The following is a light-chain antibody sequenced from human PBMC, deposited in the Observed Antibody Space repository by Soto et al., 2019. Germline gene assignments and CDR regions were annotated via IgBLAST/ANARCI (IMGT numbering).Light chain of an antibody. V-gene: IGKV3-11*01. J-gene: IGKJ5*01. CDR1: QSISDH. CDR3: QHRDT. CDR2: YDS. Sequence: ENVVTQSPATLSLSPGERATLSCRASQSISDHLAWYQQRPGQAPRLLIYYDSNRATGVPARFSGSGSGTDFTLTISSLEPEDFAVYYCQHRDTFGLGTRLEIK.